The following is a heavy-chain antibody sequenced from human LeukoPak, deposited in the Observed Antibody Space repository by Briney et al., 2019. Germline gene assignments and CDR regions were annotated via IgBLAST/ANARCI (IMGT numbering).Heavy chain of an antibody. CDR3: AKDNGQYQLLFGGWFDP. D-gene: IGHD2-2*01. V-gene: IGHV3-9*01. Sequence: GRSLRLSCAASGFTFDDYAMHWVRQAPGKGLEWVSGISWNSGRINYADSVKGRFTISRDNAKNSLYLQMNSLRAEDTAVYYCAKDNGQYQLLFGGWFDPWGQGTLVTVSS. CDR1: GFTFDDYA. J-gene: IGHJ5*02. CDR2: ISWNSGRI.